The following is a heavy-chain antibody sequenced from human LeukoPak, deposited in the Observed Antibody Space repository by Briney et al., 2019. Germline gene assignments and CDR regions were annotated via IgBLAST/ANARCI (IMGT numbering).Heavy chain of an antibody. J-gene: IGHJ4*02. V-gene: IGHV4-34*01. CDR2: INHSGST. Sequence: SKTLSLTCAVYGGSFSGYYWSWIRQPPGKGLEWIGEINHSGSTNYNPSLKSRVTISVDTSKNQFSLKLSSVTAADTAVYYCARDYGSGSYGVDYWGQGTLVTVSS. CDR3: ARDYGSGSYGVDY. CDR1: GGSFSGYY. D-gene: IGHD3-10*01.